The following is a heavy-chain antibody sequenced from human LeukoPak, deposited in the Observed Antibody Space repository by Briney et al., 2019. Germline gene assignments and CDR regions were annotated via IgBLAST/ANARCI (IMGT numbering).Heavy chain of an antibody. Sequence: PGGSLRLSCAASGFTFSSHGMHWVRQAPGKGLEGVAVISYDGSNKYYADSVKGRFTISRDNSKNTLYLQMNSLRAEDTAVYYCAKDSGGYTYAFDYWGQGTLVTVSS. J-gene: IGHJ4*02. D-gene: IGHD5-18*01. V-gene: IGHV3-30*18. CDR1: GFTFSSHG. CDR2: ISYDGSNK. CDR3: AKDSGGYTYAFDY.